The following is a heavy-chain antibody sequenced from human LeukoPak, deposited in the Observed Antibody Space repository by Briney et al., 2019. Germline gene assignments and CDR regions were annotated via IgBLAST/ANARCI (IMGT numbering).Heavy chain of an antibody. Sequence: PGGSLRLSCAASGFTFSSYWMHWVRQAPGKGLVWVSCINSDGSSTSYADSVKGRFTISRDNAKNTLYLQMNSLRAEDTAVYYCASPGGYCSGGSCYRDNWFDPWGQGTLVTVSS. CDR3: ASPGGYCSGGSCYRDNWFDP. J-gene: IGHJ5*02. CDR1: GFTFSSYW. D-gene: IGHD2-15*01. CDR2: INSDGSST. V-gene: IGHV3-74*01.